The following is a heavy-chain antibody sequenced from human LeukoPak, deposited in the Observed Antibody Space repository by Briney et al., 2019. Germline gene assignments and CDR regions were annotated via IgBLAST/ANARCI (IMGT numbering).Heavy chain of an antibody. Sequence: GGSLRLSCAASGFTFSSYGMHWVRQAPGKGLEWVAFIRYDGSNKYYADSVKGRFTISRDNSKNTLYLQMNSLRAEDTAVYYCAKGRGPGSTSCPDYSGQGTLVSASS. CDR1: GFTFSSYG. V-gene: IGHV3-30*02. CDR3: AKGRGPGSTSCPDY. D-gene: IGHD2-2*01. CDR2: IRYDGSNK. J-gene: IGHJ4*02.